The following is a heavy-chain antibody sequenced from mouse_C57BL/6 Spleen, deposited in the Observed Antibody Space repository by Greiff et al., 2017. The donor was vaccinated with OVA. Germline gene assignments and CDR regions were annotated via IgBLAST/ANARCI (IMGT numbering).Heavy chain of an antibody. J-gene: IGHJ3*01. D-gene: IGHD1-1*01. Sequence: QVQLQQPGAELVKPGASVKLSCKASGYTFTSYWMHWVKQRPGQGLEWIGMIHPNSGSTNYNEKFKSKATLTVDKSSSTAYMQLSSLTSEDSAVYYCARDDYGSSYAWFAYWGQGTLVTVSA. V-gene: IGHV1-64*01. CDR3: ARDDYGSSYAWFAY. CDR1: GYTFTSYW. CDR2: IHPNSGST.